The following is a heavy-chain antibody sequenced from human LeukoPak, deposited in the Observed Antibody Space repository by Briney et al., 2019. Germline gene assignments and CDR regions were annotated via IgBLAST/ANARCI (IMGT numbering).Heavy chain of an antibody. CDR1: GFTFSSYA. V-gene: IGHV3-48*04. CDR2: ISSSSSTI. J-gene: IGHJ4*02. CDR3: ARENTAWPESSFDY. Sequence: GGSLRLSCAASGFTFSSYAMHWVRQAPGKGLEWVSYISSSSSTIYYADSVKGRFTISRDNAKNSLYLQMNSLRAEDTAVYYCARENTAWPESSFDYWGQGTLVTVSS. D-gene: IGHD5-18*01.